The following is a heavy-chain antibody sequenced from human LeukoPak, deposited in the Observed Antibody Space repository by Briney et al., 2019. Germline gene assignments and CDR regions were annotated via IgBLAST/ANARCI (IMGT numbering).Heavy chain of an antibody. J-gene: IGHJ4*02. V-gene: IGHV4-31*03. Sequence: SETLSLTCTVSGGSISSGGYYWSWIRQHPGKGLEWIGYIYYSGSTYYNPSLKSRVTISVDTSKNQFSLKLSSVTAADTAVYYCARDRYRGYSYGFPDYWGQGTLVTVSS. CDR3: ARDRYRGYSYGFPDY. CDR1: GGSISSGGYY. D-gene: IGHD5-18*01. CDR2: IYYSGST.